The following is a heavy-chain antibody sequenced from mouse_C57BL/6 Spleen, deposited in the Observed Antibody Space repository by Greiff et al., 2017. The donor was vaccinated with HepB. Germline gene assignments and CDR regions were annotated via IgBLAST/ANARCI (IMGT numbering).Heavy chain of an antibody. J-gene: IGHJ2*01. Sequence: EVMLVESGGDLVKPGGSLKLSCAASGFTFSSYGMSWVRQTPDKRLEWVATISSGGSYTYYPDSVKGRFTISRDNAKNTLYLQMSSLKSEDTAMYYCARHDGITTVVATKNYFDYWGQGTTLTVSS. CDR1: GFTFSSYG. CDR3: ARHDGITTVVATKNYFDY. CDR2: ISSGGSYT. V-gene: IGHV5-6*01. D-gene: IGHD1-1*01.